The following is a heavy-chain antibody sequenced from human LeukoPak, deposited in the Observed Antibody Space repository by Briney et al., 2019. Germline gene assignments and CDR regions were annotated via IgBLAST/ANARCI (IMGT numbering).Heavy chain of an antibody. CDR3: AKDRGYDSSGYIDY. CDR2: ISGSGGST. J-gene: IGHJ4*02. D-gene: IGHD3-22*01. V-gene: IGHV3-23*01. CDR1: GFTFSSYA. Sequence: GGSLRLSCGASGFTFSSYAMSWVREAPGKGLEWVSAISGSGGSTYYADSVKGRFTISRDNSKNTLYLQMNSLRAEDTAVYYCAKDRGYDSSGYIDYWGQGTLVTVSS.